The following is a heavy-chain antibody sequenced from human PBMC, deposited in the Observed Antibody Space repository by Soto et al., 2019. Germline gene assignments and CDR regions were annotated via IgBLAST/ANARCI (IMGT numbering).Heavy chain of an antibody. CDR2: IIPIFGTA. Sequence: VKVSCKASGGTFSSYAISWVRQAPGQGLEWMGGIIPIFGTANYAQKFQGRVTITADESTSTAYMELSSLRSEDTAVYYCARGSGYCSSTSCYTDFDYWGQGTLVTVSS. CDR1: GGTFSSYA. V-gene: IGHV1-69*13. CDR3: ARGSGYCSSTSCYTDFDY. D-gene: IGHD2-2*02. J-gene: IGHJ4*02.